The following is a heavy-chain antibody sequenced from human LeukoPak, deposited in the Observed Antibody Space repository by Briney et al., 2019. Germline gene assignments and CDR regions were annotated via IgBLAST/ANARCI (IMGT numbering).Heavy chain of an antibody. CDR2: FWYDGTSK. CDR3: ARDREQWVAVDAFDI. CDR1: GFTFSRYG. Sequence: PGGSLRLSCAASGFTFSRYGMHWVRQAPGKGLEWVAVFWYDGTSKFYADSVKGRFTISRDNSKDMLYLQMNSLRAEDTAVYYCARDREQWVAVDAFDIWGQGTMVTVSS. D-gene: IGHD6-19*01. V-gene: IGHV3-33*01. J-gene: IGHJ3*02.